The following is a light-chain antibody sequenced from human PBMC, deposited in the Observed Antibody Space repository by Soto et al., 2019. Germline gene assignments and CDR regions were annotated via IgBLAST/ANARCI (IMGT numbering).Light chain of an antibody. CDR3: QSYDSSLSVV. J-gene: IGLJ2*01. Sequence: QSVLTQPPSVSGALGQRVTISCTGSRSNIGAGYDVHWYQQLPGTAPKVLIYANSNRPSGVPDRFSGSKSGTSASLAITGLQAEDEADYYCQSYDSSLSVVFGGGTKLTVL. CDR2: ANS. V-gene: IGLV1-40*01. CDR1: RSNIGAGYD.